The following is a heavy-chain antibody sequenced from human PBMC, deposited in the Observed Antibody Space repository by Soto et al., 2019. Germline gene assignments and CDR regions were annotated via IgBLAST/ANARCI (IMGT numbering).Heavy chain of an antibody. CDR3: ARVRSYGYGPGAMAV. CDR2: ISSRSRFI. V-gene: IGHV3-11*06. J-gene: IGHJ6*02. D-gene: IGHD3-16*01. CDR1: GFTFSDYY. Sequence: QVQLVESGGGLVKPGGSLRVSCAASGFTFSDYYMTWIRQAPGKGLEWVSYISSRSRFIKDADSVKGRFIISRDNAKNSLSFQMNSLRVEDTAIYYCARVRSYGYGPGAMAVWGQGTTVTVSS.